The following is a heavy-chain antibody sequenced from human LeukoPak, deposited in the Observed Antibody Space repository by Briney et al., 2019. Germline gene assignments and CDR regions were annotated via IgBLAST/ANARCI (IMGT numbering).Heavy chain of an antibody. Sequence: ASVRVSCKASGYTFTGYYMHWVRQAPGQGPEWMGWISPNNGDTRYSQKFQGRVTMTTDTSISTAYMELSGLTSDDTAVYYCAAPGYKYGYVLDHWGQGTLVTVSS. CDR3: AAPGYKYGYVLDH. D-gene: IGHD5-18*01. CDR2: ISPNNGDT. V-gene: IGHV1-2*02. J-gene: IGHJ4*02. CDR1: GYTFTGYY.